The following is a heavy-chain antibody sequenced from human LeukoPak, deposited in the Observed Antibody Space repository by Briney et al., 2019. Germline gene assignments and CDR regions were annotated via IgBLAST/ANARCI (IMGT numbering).Heavy chain of an antibody. D-gene: IGHD6-19*01. J-gene: IGHJ4*02. Sequence: GGSLRLSCAASGFIFISYWMSWVRQAPGKGLEWVANINQDGSEKYYVDSVRGRFTISRDNAKNSLYLQMNSLRGEDTAVSYCVCYSSGWHYFDYWGQGTLVTVSS. V-gene: IGHV3-7*02. CDR1: GFIFISYW. CDR3: VCYSSGWHYFDY. CDR2: INQDGSEK.